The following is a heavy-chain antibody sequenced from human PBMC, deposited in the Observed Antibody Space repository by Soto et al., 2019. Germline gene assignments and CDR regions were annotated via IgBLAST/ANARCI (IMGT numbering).Heavy chain of an antibody. CDR2: IRSKAYGGTT. D-gene: IGHD6-6*01. J-gene: IGHJ6*03. CDR3: TRVEGSSSTVYYYYYMDV. Sequence: GGSLRLSCTASGFTFGDYAMSWFRQAPGKGLEWVGFIRSKAYGGTTEYAASVKGRFTISRDDSKSIAYLQMNSLKTEDTAVYYCTRVEGSSSTVYYYYYMDVWGKGTTVTVSS. CDR1: GFTFGDYA. V-gene: IGHV3-49*03.